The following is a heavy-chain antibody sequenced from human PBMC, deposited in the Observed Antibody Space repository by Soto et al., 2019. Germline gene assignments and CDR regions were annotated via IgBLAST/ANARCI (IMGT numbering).Heavy chain of an antibody. CDR3: ARINHLDWLWEADY. Sequence: ASVKVSCKASGYTFTSYGISWVRQAPGQGLEWMGWISAYNGNTNYAQKLQGRVTMTTDTSTSTAYMELRSLRSDDTAVYYCARINHLDWLWEADYWGQGTLVTVSS. J-gene: IGHJ4*02. V-gene: IGHV1-18*04. D-gene: IGHD3-3*01. CDR1: GYTFTSYG. CDR2: ISAYNGNT.